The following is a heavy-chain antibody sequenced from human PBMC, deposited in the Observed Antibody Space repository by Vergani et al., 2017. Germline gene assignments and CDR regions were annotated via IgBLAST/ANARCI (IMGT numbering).Heavy chain of an antibody. V-gene: IGHV4-4*07. D-gene: IGHD3-9*01. Sequence: QVQLQESGPGLVKPSETLSLTCIVSGGSISPYYWSWIRQPAGKGLEWIGRIYTSESTNYNPSLKSRVTMSVDTSNNHFSLRLNSLTAADTAVYYCARRSGIVYDIFSGTQYFFDFWGQGTLVTVSS. CDR3: ARRSGIVYDIFSGTQYFFDF. J-gene: IGHJ4*02. CDR1: GGSISPYY. CDR2: IYTSEST.